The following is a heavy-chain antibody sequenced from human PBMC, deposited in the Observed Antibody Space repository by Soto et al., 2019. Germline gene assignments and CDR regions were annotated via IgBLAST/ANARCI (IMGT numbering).Heavy chain of an antibody. CDR1: GFTFSTYA. CDR2: VSASGLNT. Sequence: GGSLRLSCAASGFTFSTYAMAWVRQAPGKGLEWVSGVSASGLNTDYADPVKGRFYISRDNSKNTVSLHMNSLRAEDTALYYCAKGRPRRTSGYFFDYWVQGTPVTVSS. D-gene: IGHD1-1*01. V-gene: IGHV3-23*01. CDR3: AKGRPRRTSGYFFDY. J-gene: IGHJ4*02.